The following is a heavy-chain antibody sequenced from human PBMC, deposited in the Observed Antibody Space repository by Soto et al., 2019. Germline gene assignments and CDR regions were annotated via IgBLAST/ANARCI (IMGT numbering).Heavy chain of an antibody. Sequence: PGGSLRLSCAASGFTFSSYAMHWVRQAPGKGLEWVAVISYDGSNKYYADSVKGRFTISRDNSKNTLYLQMNSLRAEDTAVYYCATAHQPVGDYEIDYWGQGTLVTVSS. V-gene: IGHV3-30-3*01. CDR1: GFTFSSYA. J-gene: IGHJ4*02. D-gene: IGHD4-17*01. CDR2: ISYDGSNK. CDR3: ATAHQPVGDYEIDY.